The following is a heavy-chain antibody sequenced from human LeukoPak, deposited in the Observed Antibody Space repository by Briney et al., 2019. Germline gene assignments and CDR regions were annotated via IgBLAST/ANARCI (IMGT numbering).Heavy chain of an antibody. Sequence: GGSLRLSCAASGFTFSDYYMSWIRQAPGKGLEWVSYISSSGSTVYYADSVKGRFTISRDNAKNSLYLQMNSLRAEDTAVYYCASDADGSSWYAVFDYWGQGTLVTVSS. CDR2: ISSSGSTV. V-gene: IGHV3-11*01. J-gene: IGHJ4*02. CDR3: ASDADGSSWYAVFDY. D-gene: IGHD6-13*01. CDR1: GFTFSDYY.